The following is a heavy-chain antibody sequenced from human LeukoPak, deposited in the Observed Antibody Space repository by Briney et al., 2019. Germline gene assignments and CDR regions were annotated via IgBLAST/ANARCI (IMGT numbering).Heavy chain of an antibody. CDR1: GFTLSYNN. D-gene: IGHD1-26*01. CDR3: AVEGVYSGSYSTVDY. CDR2: IKQDGSEK. J-gene: IGHJ4*02. V-gene: IGHV3-7*01. Sequence: GGSLRLSCAASGFTLSYNNMNWVRQAPGKGLEWVANIKQDGSEKYYVDSVKGRFTISRDNAKNSLYLQMNSLRAEDTAVYYCAVEGVYSGSYSTVDYWGQGTLVTVSS.